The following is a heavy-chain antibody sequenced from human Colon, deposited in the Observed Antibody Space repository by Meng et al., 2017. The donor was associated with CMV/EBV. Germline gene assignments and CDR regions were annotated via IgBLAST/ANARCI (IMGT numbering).Heavy chain of an antibody. CDR1: GGSISTSSYF. CDR3: MDRAYSQVQDF. D-gene: IGHD5-12*01. Sequence: GSLRLSCTVSGGSISTSSYFWGWIRQPPGKGLEWIATIDYSGSTDYNPSLQRRVTMSVDTSKNQFSLNVTSVTAADTAVYYYMDRAYSQVQDFWGQGMLVTVSS. V-gene: IGHV4-39*03. J-gene: IGHJ4*02. CDR2: IDYSGST.